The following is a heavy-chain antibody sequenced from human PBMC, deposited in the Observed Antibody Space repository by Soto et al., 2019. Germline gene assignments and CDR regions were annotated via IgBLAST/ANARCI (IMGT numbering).Heavy chain of an antibody. CDR3: AREASPVHNFHGPRLYRLDV. D-gene: IGHD1-1*01. V-gene: IGHV1-18*01. Sequence: GASVKVSCKASGYTFTTYDISWVRQAPGQGLEWMGRMSTYNGDTNYAQSLQDRLTMTTDTSTTTAYMELRSLRSDDTAVYYCAREASPVHNFHGPRLYRLDVWGQGTTVTVSS. CDR1: GYTFTTYD. J-gene: IGHJ6*02. CDR2: MSTYNGDT.